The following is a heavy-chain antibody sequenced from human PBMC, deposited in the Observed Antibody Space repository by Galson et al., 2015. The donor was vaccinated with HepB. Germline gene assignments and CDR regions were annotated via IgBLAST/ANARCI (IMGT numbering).Heavy chain of an antibody. CDR2: ITPLFGTA. J-gene: IGHJ4*02. CDR1: GGTFSRHT. D-gene: IGHD6-13*01. CDR3: AREGIAAVTSPVDY. V-gene: IGHV1-69*13. Sequence: SVKVSCKASGGTFSRHTISWVRQAPRQGLEWMGGITPLFGTAKYAQKFQGRVTITADESTSTAYMELSSLRSEDTAVYYCAREGIAAVTSPVDYWGQGTLFSVSS.